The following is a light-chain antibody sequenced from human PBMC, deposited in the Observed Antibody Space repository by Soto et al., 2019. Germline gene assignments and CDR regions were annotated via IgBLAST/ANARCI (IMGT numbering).Light chain of an antibody. CDR1: QSVSNNY. J-gene: IGKJ4*01. V-gene: IGKV3-20*01. CDR2: GAS. Sequence: IVLMQSPGTLSLSPGERATLSCRASQSVSNNYVAWYQQKPGQAPRLLIAGASSRATGIPDRFSGSGSGTEFTLTISRLEPEDFAVYYCQQYGSSPPLTFGGGTKVEIK. CDR3: QQYGSSPPLT.